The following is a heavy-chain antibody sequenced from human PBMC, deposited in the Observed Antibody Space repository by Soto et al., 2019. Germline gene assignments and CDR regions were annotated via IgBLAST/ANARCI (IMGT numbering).Heavy chain of an antibody. V-gene: IGHV3-74*01. CDR3: ALTKVVVVPASSDYGMDG. D-gene: IGHD2-15*01. CDR2: INSDGTTT. Sequence: EVQLVESGGGSVQPGGYLRLSCAGSGFTFSSYWMHWVRQAPGKGLVWVSRINSDGTTTHYADSVKGRFTISRDNAKDTLFLQMTTLRVEDTATYYCALTKVVVVPASSDYGMDGWGQGTTVTVSS. CDR1: GFTFSSYW. J-gene: IGHJ6*02.